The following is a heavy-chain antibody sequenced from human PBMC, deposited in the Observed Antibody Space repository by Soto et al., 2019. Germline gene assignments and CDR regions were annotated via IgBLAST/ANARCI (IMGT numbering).Heavy chain of an antibody. D-gene: IGHD5-12*01. CDR1: GFTFSSYA. CDR2: ISGSGGST. J-gene: IGHJ4*02. V-gene: IGHV3-23*01. CDR3: AKDSARNGYDAGYFDF. Sequence: GGSLRLSCAASGFTFSSYAMSWVRQAPGKGLEWVSAISGSGGSTYYADSVKGRFTISRDNSKNTLYLQMNSLGAEDTAVYYCAKDSARNGYDAGYFDFWGQGTLVTVSS.